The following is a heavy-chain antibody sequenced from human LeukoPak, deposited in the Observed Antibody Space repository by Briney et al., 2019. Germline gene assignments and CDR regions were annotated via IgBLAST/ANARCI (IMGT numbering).Heavy chain of an antibody. V-gene: IGHV3-21*01. CDR3: ARDKANYYDSSVGFDY. CDR2: ISSSSSYI. J-gene: IGHJ4*02. D-gene: IGHD3-22*01. CDR1: GFTFSSYS. Sequence: GGSLRLSCAASGFTFSSYSMNWVRLAPGKGLEWVSSISSSSSYIYYADSVKGRFTISRDNAKNSLYLQMNSLRAEDTAVYYCARDKANYYDSSVGFDYWGQGTLVTVSS.